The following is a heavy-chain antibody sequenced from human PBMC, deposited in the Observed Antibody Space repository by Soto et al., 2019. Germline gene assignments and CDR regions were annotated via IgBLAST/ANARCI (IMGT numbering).Heavy chain of an antibody. V-gene: IGHV4-31*03. D-gene: IGHD5-12*01. J-gene: IGHJ6*02. Sequence: PAETLSLTCTVSGGSVSSGSYYWSWIRQHPGRGLEWIGYIYYTGNTYYNPSLKSRVTISVDTSKNQFSLKLSSVTAADSAVYYCARGRWLQFYGMDVWGQGTTVTVSS. CDR3: ARGRWLQFYGMDV. CDR1: GGSVSSGSYY. CDR2: IYYTGNT.